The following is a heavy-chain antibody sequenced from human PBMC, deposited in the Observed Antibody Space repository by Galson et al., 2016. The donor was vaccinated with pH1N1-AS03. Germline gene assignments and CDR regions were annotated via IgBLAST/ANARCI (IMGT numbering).Heavy chain of an antibody. V-gene: IGHV3-53*01. Sequence: SLRLSCAASGFTVGNNYMSWVRQAPGKGLEWVSVIYSGGDTSYADSVRGRFTISRDNSKNTVHLQMNSLRAEDTAVYYCAGGPGGRREWGQGTLVTVSS. D-gene: IGHD2-15*01. CDR3: AGGPGGRRE. J-gene: IGHJ4*02. CDR2: IYSGGDT. CDR1: GFTVGNNY.